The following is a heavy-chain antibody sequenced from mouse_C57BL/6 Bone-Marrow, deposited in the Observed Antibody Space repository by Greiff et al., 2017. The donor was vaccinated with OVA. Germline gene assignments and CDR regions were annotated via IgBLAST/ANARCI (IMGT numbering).Heavy chain of an antibody. CDR1: GYSITSGYY. V-gene: IGHV3-6*01. CDR2: ISYDGSN. J-gene: IGHJ1*03. Sequence: EVKLQESGPGLVKPSQSLSLTCSVTGYSITSGYYWNWIRQFPGNKLEWMGYISYDGSNNYNPSLKNRIPITRDTSKNQFFLKLNSVTTEATATYCCAREGYGSREYFDVWGTGTTVTVSS. D-gene: IGHD1-1*01. CDR3: AREGYGSREYFDV.